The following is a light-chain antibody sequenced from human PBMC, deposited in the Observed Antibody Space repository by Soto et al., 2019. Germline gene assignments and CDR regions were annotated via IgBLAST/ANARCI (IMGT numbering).Light chain of an antibody. V-gene: IGLV2-11*01. Sequence: VLTQPRSVSGSPGQSVTISCFGTGSDVGGYNYVSWYQQHPGKAPQLMIYDVTKRPSGVPDRFSGSKSGNTASLTISGLQAEDEADYYCCSYAGSNLHYVFGLGTKVTVL. CDR2: DVT. J-gene: IGLJ1*01. CDR3: CSYAGSNLHYV. CDR1: GSDVGGYNY.